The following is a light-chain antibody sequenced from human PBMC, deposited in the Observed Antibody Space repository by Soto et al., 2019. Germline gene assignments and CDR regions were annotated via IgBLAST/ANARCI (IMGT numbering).Light chain of an antibody. V-gene: IGLV2-11*01. Sequence: VLTQPRSVSGSPGQSVTISCFGTGSDVGGYNYVSWYQQHPGKAPQLMIYDVTKRPSGVPDRFSGSKSGNTASLTISGLQAEDEADYYCCSYAGSNLHYVFGLGTKVTVL. CDR2: DVT. J-gene: IGLJ1*01. CDR3: CSYAGSNLHYV. CDR1: GSDVGGYNY.